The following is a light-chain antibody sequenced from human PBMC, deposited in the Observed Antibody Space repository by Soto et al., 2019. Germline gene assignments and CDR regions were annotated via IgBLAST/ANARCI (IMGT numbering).Light chain of an antibody. CDR1: QSVAKNY. CDR3: HQYATSPQT. Sequence: EIVLTQSPGTLSLSPGERATLSCRASQSVAKNYLAWYKQAAGQAPRLLIYGASSRATGIPDRFSGGGSATDFTLTINRLEPEDSAVYYCHQYATSPQTF. CDR2: GAS. J-gene: IGKJ1*01. V-gene: IGKV3-20*01.